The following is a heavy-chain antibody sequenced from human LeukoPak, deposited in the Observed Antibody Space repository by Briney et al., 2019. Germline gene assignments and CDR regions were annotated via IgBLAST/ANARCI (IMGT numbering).Heavy chain of an antibody. CDR3: AKDERNWNYNLASQTYD. Sequence: GGSLRLSCAASGFAFSSFAMSWVRQAPGKGLEWVSAISGSGVSTYYADSVKGRFTVSRDNSKNTLYLQMSSLRAEDTAVYYCAKDERNWNYNLASQTYDWGQGTLVTVSS. CDR1: GFAFSSFA. D-gene: IGHD1-7*01. J-gene: IGHJ4*02. CDR2: ISGSGVST. V-gene: IGHV3-23*01.